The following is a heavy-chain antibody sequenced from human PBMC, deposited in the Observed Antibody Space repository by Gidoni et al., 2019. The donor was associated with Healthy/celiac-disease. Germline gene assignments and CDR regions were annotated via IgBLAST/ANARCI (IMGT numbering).Heavy chain of an antibody. CDR2: ISGSGGST. CDR3: AKEAHSSSWYVY. J-gene: IGHJ4*02. CDR1: GFTFSSYV. V-gene: IGHV3-23*01. Sequence: EVQLLASGGGLVQPGGSLRPSCSVSGFTFSSYVMSWFRQAAGKGLEWVSAISGSGGSTYYADSVKGRFTISRDNSKNTLYLQMNSLRAEDTAVYYCAKEAHSSSWYVYWGQGTLVTVSS. D-gene: IGHD6-13*01.